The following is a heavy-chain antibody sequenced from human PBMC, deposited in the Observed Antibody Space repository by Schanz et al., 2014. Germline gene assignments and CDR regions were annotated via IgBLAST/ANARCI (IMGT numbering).Heavy chain of an antibody. V-gene: IGHV3-74*01. CDR3: AKGRTVWSGSDRKYYFDY. D-gene: IGHD1-26*01. CDR2: INGDGSST. J-gene: IGHJ4*02. CDR1: GFTFSSYW. Sequence: EVQLVESGGEFVQPGGSLRLSCAASGFTFSSYWMHWVRQVPGKGPVWVSRINGDGSSTLYADSVKGRYTISRDNSKNTLYLQMNSLRAEDTAIYYCAKGRTVWSGSDRKYYFDYWGQGTLVTVSS.